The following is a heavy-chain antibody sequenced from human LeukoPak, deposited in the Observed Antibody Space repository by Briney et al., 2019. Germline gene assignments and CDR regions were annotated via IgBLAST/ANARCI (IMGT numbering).Heavy chain of an antibody. J-gene: IGHJ5*02. CDR3: AKSLYGSGSYYNWFDP. Sequence: PSEALSLTCIVSGGSIVSSSFYWGWIRQPPGKGLQWIGSLYYNGGTYYDPSLKSRVTLSVDTSNNQFSLKINSVTAADTAVYYCAKSLYGSGSYYNWFDPWGQGTLVTVSS. CDR2: LYYNGGT. CDR1: GGSIVSSSFY. V-gene: IGHV4-39*07. D-gene: IGHD3-10*01.